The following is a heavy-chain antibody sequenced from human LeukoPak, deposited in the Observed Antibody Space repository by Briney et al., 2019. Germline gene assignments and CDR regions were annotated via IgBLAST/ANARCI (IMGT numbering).Heavy chain of an antibody. CDR2: IYPGDSDT. CDR3: ARHGPIGVAPYFDY. D-gene: IGHD6-19*01. Sequence: GESLKISCRGSGYIFNNFWIGWVRQMPGKALEWMGIIYPGDSDTRYSPAFQGQVTISADKSISTAYLQWSSLKASDTAAYYCARHGPIGVAPYFDYWGQGTLVTVSS. V-gene: IGHV5-51*01. CDR1: GYIFNNFW. J-gene: IGHJ4*02.